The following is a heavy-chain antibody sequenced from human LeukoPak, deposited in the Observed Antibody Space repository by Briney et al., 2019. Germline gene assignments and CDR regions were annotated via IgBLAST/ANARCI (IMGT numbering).Heavy chain of an antibody. V-gene: IGHV4-31*03. CDR1: GGSLSSGGYY. CDR3: ARGLCSSTSCTRNWFDP. Sequence: SQTLSLTCTVSGGSLSSGGYYWSWIRQHPGKGLEWIGYIYYSGSTHYNPSLKSRVTISVDTSKNQFSLKLSSVTAADTAVYYCARGLCSSTSCTRNWFDPWGQGTLVTVSS. J-gene: IGHJ5*02. CDR2: IYYSGST. D-gene: IGHD2-2*01.